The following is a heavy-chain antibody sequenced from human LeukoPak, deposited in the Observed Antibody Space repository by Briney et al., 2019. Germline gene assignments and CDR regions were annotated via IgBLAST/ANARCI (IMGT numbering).Heavy chain of an antibody. CDR1: GYSISSGYY. CDR2: IYHSGST. J-gene: IGHJ4*02. V-gene: IGHV4-38-2*02. CDR3: VLDGVRGFGY. Sequence: SETLSLTCTVSGYSISSGYYWGWIRQPPGKGLEWIGSIYHSGSTYYNPSLKSRVTISVDTSKNQFSLKLSSVTAADTTVYYCVLDGVRGFGYWGQGTLVTVSS. D-gene: IGHD3-10*01.